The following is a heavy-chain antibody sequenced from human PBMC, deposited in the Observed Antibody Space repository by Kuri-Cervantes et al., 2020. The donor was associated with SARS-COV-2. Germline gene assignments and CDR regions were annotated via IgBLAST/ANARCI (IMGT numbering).Heavy chain of an antibody. D-gene: IGHD1-1*01. CDR1: GGSISSGSYY. V-gene: IGHV4-61*09. CDR3: ARQGLETPYNWFDP. CDR2: IYTSGST. J-gene: IGHJ5*02. Sequence: SETLSLTCTVSGGSISSGSYYWSWIRQPAGKGLEWIGYIYTSGSTNYNPSLKSRVTISVDTSKNQFSLKLSSVTAADTAVYYCARQGLETPYNWFDPWGQETLVTVSS.